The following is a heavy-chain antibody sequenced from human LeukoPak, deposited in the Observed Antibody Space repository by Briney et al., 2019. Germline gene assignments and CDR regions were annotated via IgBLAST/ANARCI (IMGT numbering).Heavy chain of an antibody. D-gene: IGHD2-21*01. V-gene: IGHV4-34*01. CDR2: INHSGST. CDR3: ARDLLLGGHYYYMDV. J-gene: IGHJ6*03. Sequence: SETLSLTCAVYGGSFSGYYWSWIRQPPGKGLEWIGEINHSGSTNYNPSLKSRVTISVDTSKNQFSLKLSSVTAADTAVYYCARDLLLGGHYYYMDVWGKGTTVTVSS. CDR1: GGSFSGYY.